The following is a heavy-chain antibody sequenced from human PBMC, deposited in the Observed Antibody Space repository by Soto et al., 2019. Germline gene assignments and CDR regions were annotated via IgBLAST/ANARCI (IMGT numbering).Heavy chain of an antibody. CDR1: GFTFSNYA. V-gene: IGHV3-23*01. J-gene: IGHJ4*02. D-gene: IGHD3-9*01. CDR2: ISGGGGGT. Sequence: EVQLLESGGGLVQPGGSLRLSCSVSGFTFSNYAMTWVRQAPGKGLEWVSSISGGGGGTHYADSMKGRFTISRDNSKNXXHLEMQRLRADDTAVYYCAKGSQYDILTAHHACDSWGQGTLVTVSS. CDR3: AKGSQYDILTAHHACDS.